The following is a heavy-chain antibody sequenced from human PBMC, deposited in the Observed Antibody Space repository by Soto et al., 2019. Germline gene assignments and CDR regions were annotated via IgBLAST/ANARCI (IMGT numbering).Heavy chain of an antibody. D-gene: IGHD3-3*01. CDR2: VIPIFSIM. J-gene: IGHJ4*02. Sequence: QVQLVQSGAEVKKPGSSVKVSCKASGGTLSNYAIAWVRLAPGQGLEWVGGVIPIFSIMKYAQKFQDRGTFTADDSTNTAYMELSSLTSEDTAVYYCARGRTIFGVVNFDYWGQGTLVTVSS. CDR3: ARGRTIFGVVNFDY. CDR1: GGTLSNYA. V-gene: IGHV1-69*01.